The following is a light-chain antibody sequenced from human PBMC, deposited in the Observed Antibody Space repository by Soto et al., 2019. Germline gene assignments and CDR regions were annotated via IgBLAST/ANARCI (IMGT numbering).Light chain of an antibody. V-gene: IGKV3-20*01. Sequence: EIVLTQSPGTLSLSPGERATFSCRASQSVSSTYLAWYQQKPGQAPRLLIYGASTRAAGIADRFSGSGSGTNFTLTISRLEPEDFAVYYCQQYSTSPRVTYGQGTRLEIK. CDR3: QQYSTSPRVT. CDR1: QSVSSTY. CDR2: GAS. J-gene: IGKJ5*01.